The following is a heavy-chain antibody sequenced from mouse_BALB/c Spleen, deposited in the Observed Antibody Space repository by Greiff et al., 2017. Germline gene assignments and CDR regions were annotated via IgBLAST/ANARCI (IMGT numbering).Heavy chain of an antibody. D-gene: IGHD2-3*01. J-gene: IGHJ2*01. V-gene: IGHV2-9*02. CDR1: GFSLTSYG. Sequence: VNVVESGPGLVAPSQSLSITCTVSGFSLTSYGVHWVRQPPGKGLEWLGVIWAGGSTNYNSALMSRLSISKDNSKSQVFLKMNSLQTDDTAMYYCARDQGEWLLRFDYWGQGTTLTVSS. CDR3: ARDQGEWLLRFDY. CDR2: IWAGGST.